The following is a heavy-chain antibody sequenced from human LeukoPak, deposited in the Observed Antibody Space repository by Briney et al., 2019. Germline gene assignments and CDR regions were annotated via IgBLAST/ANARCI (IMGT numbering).Heavy chain of an antibody. J-gene: IGHJ5*02. CDR2: VYSTGSS. D-gene: IGHD2-2*01. CDR3: VRGVHIVIVPAAVWFDP. Sequence: SETLSLTCTVSGTSISGSITTTSYCWGWIRQPPGKGLEWIGSVYSTGSSYTNPSLKSRVTMSVDTSRSQFSLELTSVTAADTAVYYCVRGVHIVIVPAAVWFDPWGQGTLVTVSS. V-gene: IGHV4-39*01. CDR1: GTSISGSITTTSYC.